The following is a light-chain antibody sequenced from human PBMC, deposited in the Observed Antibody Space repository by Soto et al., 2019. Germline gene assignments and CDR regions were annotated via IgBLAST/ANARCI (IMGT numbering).Light chain of an antibody. CDR2: LGS. CDR3: MQALQTPIT. Sequence: LMVTQSPRSLSVTPGEPASMSCRDSQGLHSNGISYLHWYLQKPGQSPQLLIYLGSTRASGVPDRFSGSGSGTEYTLKISRVEAEDVGFYYCMQALQTPITFGQGTRLEIK. V-gene: IGKV2-28*01. J-gene: IGKJ5*01. CDR1: QGLHSNGISY.